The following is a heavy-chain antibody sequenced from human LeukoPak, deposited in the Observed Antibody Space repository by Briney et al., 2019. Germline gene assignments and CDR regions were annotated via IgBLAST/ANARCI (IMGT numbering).Heavy chain of an antibody. CDR2: IIPIFGTA. D-gene: IGHD3-10*01. CDR3: ARSRSVRGSGRPGWFDP. CDR1: GGTFSSYA. Sequence: GASVKVSCKASGGTFSSYAISWVRQAPGQGLEWMGGIIPIFGTANYAQKFQGRVTMTEDTSTDTAYMELSSLRSEDTAVYYCARSRSVRGSGRPGWFDPWGQGTLVTVSS. J-gene: IGHJ5*02. V-gene: IGHV1-69*06.